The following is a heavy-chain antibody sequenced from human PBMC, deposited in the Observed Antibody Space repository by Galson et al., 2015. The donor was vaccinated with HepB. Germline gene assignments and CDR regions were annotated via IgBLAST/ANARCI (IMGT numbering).Heavy chain of an antibody. J-gene: IGHJ3*01. Sequence: SVKVSCKASGYIFGYYYIHWVRQAPGQGLEWMGWINPNSGDTNYAQEFQGRVTVATDTSITTTYMNLSSLGSGDTAIYYCARDLRGGHPLSAFDFWGHGTLVTVSS. CDR2: INPNSGDT. CDR3: ARDLRGGHPLSAFDF. CDR1: GYIFGYYY. D-gene: IGHD3-10*01. V-gene: IGHV1-2*02.